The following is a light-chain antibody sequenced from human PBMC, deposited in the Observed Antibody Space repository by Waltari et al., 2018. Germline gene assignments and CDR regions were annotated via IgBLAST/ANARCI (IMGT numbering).Light chain of an antibody. CDR3: SSYAGSNNLV. CDR1: SSDVGGYKF. J-gene: IGLJ1*01. V-gene: IGLV2-8*01. Sequence: QSALTQPPSASGSPGQSVTISCTGTSSDVGGYKFVSWYQQHPGRAPKLMIYEVNQRPSGFPDRFSGSKSGNTASLTVSVLQAEDEADYYCSSYAGSNNLVFGTGTKVTVL. CDR2: EVN.